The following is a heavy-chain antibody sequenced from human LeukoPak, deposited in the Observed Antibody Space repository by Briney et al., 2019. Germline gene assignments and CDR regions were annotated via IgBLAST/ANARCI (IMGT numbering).Heavy chain of an antibody. D-gene: IGHD3-10*01. CDR3: ARRMVRGVIRYPQRGRFDP. V-gene: IGHV4-34*01. Sequence: PSETLSLTCAVYGGSFSGYYWSWIRQPPGKGLEWIGEINHSGSTNYNPSLKSRVTISVDTSKNQFSLKLSSVTAADTAVYYCARRMVRGVIRYPQRGRFDPWGQGTLVTVSS. CDR2: INHSGST. J-gene: IGHJ5*02. CDR1: GGSFSGYY.